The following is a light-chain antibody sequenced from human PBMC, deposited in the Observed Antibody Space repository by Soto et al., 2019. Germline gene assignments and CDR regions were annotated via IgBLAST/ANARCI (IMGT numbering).Light chain of an antibody. CDR1: QSVRSTY. Sequence: EIVMTQSPVTLSVSPGERATLSCRASQSVRSTYLAWYQQKPGQAPRLLIFGVSNRAAGIPARFSGSGSGTEFTLTISSLQSEDFAVYYCQQYGSSPRTFGRGTKVDIK. CDR2: GVS. V-gene: IGKV3-20*01. J-gene: IGKJ1*01. CDR3: QQYGSSPRT.